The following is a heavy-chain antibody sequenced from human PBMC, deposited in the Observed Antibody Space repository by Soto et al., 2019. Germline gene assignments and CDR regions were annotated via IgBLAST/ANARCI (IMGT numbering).Heavy chain of an antibody. CDR3: AKDGLGKLDYDILTGFNYFDY. D-gene: IGHD3-9*01. V-gene: IGHV3-30*18. Sequence: GGSLRLSCAASGFTFSSYGMHWVRQAPGKGLEWVAVISYDGSNKYYADSVKGRFTISRDNSKNTLYLQMNSLRAEDTAVYYCAKDGLGKLDYDILTGFNYFDYWGQGTLVTVSS. CDR2: ISYDGSNK. J-gene: IGHJ4*02. CDR1: GFTFSSYG.